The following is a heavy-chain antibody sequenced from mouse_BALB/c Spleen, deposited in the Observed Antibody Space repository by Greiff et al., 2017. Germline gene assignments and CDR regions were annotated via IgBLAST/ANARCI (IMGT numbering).Heavy chain of an antibody. V-gene: IGHV5-6*01. J-gene: IGHJ1*01. CDR1: GFTFSSYG. CDR3: ARQDLGWYFDV. D-gene: IGHD3-3*01. CDR2: ISSGGSYT. Sequence: EVHLVESGGDLVKPGGSLKLSCAASGFTFSSYGMSWVRQTPDKRLAWVATISSGGSYTYYPDSVKGRFTISRDNAKNTLYLQMSSLKSEDTAMYYCARQDLGWYFDVWGAGTTVTVSS.